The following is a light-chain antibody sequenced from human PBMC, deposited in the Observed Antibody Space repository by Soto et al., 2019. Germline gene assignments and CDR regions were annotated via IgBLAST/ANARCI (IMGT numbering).Light chain of an antibody. Sequence: DIQMTQSPSTLSASVGDRVTITCRASQSISSWLAWYQQKPGKAPKLLIYKASSLESGVPSRVSGSGSGTELTLPISSLQPDDFATYYCQQYNSYPWTFGQGTKVESK. V-gene: IGKV1-5*03. CDR2: KAS. J-gene: IGKJ1*01. CDR1: QSISSW. CDR3: QQYNSYPWT.